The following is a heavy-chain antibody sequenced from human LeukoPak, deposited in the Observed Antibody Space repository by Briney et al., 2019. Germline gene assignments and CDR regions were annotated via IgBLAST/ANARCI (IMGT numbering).Heavy chain of an antibody. CDR3: ARDSSYYGMDV. Sequence: SGGSLRLSCAASGFTVSSNYMSWVRQAPGKGLEWVSVIYSGGSTYYADSVKGRFTSSRHNSKNTLYLQMNSLRAEDTAVYYCARDSSYYGMDVWGQGTSVTVSS. J-gene: IGHJ6*02. CDR1: GFTVSSNY. CDR2: IYSGGST. V-gene: IGHV3-53*04. D-gene: IGHD2/OR15-2a*01.